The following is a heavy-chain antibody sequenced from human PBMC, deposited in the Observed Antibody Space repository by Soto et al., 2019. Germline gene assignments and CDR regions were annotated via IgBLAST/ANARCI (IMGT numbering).Heavy chain of an antibody. CDR3: ARAGYYDFWSGYYSGRMDV. Sequence: GGSLRLSCAASGFTFSSSWMHWVRQAPGKGLVWVSRVSGDGSSTNYADSVKGRFTISRDNAKNTLYLQMNSLRAEDTAVYYCARAGYYDFWSGYYSGRMDVWGKGTTVTVSS. CDR1: GFTFSSSW. CDR2: VSGDGSST. D-gene: IGHD3-3*01. V-gene: IGHV3-74*01. J-gene: IGHJ6*04.